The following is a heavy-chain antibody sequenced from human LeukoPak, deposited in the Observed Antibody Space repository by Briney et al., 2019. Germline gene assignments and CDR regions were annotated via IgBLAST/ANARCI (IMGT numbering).Heavy chain of an antibody. V-gene: IGHV1-69*05. D-gene: IGHD3-10*01. J-gene: IGHJ5*02. CDR2: IIPILGTA. CDR1: GGTFSSYA. CDR3: ARARVGFGELFAGWFDP. Sequence: ASVKVSCKASGGTFSSYAISWVRQAPGQGLEWMGGIIPILGTANYAQKFQGRVTITTDESTSTAYMELSSLRSEDAAVYYCARARVGFGELFAGWFDPWGQGTLVTVSS.